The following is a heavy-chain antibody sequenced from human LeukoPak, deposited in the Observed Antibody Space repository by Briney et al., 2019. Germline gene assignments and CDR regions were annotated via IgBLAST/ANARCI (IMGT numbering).Heavy chain of an antibody. Sequence: GSLRLSCVASGFTFSTYAIHWVRQAPGKGLEWVAVIWYDGSNKYYADSVKGRFTISRDNSKNTVYLQMDSLRVEDTAVYYCARGSGYADYWGQGTLVTVSS. CDR2: IWYDGSNK. D-gene: IGHD3-3*01. J-gene: IGHJ4*02. CDR1: GFTFSTYA. V-gene: IGHV3-33*08. CDR3: ARGSGYADY.